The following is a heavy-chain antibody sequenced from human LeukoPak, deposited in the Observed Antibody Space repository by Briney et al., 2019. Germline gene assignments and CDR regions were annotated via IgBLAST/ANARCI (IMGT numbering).Heavy chain of an antibody. D-gene: IGHD6-19*01. J-gene: IGHJ4*02. CDR2: INSDGSST. V-gene: IGHV3-74*01. CDR3: ARDSGYTSGYYEAVDY. Sequence: PGGSLRLSCAASGFTFDKYWMHWVRQAPGKGLLWVSRINSDGSSTTYAGSVKGRFTISRDNAKNTLYLQMNSLRVEDTAVYYCARDSGYTSGYYEAVDYWGQGTLVTVSS. CDR1: GFTFDKYW.